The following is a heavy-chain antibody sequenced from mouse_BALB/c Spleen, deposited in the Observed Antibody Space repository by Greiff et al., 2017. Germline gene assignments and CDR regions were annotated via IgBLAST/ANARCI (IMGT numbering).Heavy chain of an antibody. Sequence: EVKLMESGGGLVQPGGSRKLSCAASGFTFSSFGMSWVRQAPEKGLEWVAYISSGSSTIYYADTVKGRFTIARDNSKNTLFLQMTSLRSEDTAMYYCARREKYYGSSNRGFDYWGQGTVVTVTA. CDR3: ARREKYYGSSNRGFDY. J-gene: IGHJ3*01. V-gene: IGHV5-17*02. CDR2: ISSGSSTI. CDR1: GFTFSSFG. D-gene: IGHD1-1*01.